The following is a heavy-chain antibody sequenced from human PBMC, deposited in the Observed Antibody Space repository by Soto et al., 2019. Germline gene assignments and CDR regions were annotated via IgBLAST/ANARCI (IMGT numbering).Heavy chain of an antibody. CDR3: ATGIKQNLGVTGDYYYGMDV. CDR2: FDPEDGET. CDR1: GYTLTELS. Sequence: ASVKVSCKVSGYTLTELSMHWVRQAPGKGLEWMGGFDPEDGETIYAQKFQGRVTMTEDTSTDTAYMELSSLRSEDTAVYYCATGIKQNLGVTGDYYYGMDVWGQGTTVTVSS. V-gene: IGHV1-24*01. D-gene: IGHD6-13*01. J-gene: IGHJ6*02.